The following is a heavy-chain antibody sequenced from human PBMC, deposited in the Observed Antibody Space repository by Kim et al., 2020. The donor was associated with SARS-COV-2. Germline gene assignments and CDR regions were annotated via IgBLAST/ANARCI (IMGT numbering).Heavy chain of an antibody. CDR2: IYYSGST. CDR1: GGSISSYY. D-gene: IGHD1-26*01. J-gene: IGHJ6*02. Sequence: SETLSLTCTVSGGSISSYYWSWIRQPPGKGLEWIGYIYYSGSTNYNPSLKSRVTISVDTSKNQFSLKLSSVTAADTAVYYCARDRAATRSGMDVWGQGTTVTVSS. V-gene: IGHV4-59*01. CDR3: ARDRAATRSGMDV.